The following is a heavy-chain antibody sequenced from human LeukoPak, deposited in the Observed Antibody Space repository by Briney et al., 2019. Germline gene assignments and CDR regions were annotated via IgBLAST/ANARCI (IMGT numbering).Heavy chain of an antibody. CDR2: ISGDAGRT. CDR3: VKGATVTTRPNFDY. Sequence: GGSLRLSCAASGFTFSSYGMNWVRQAPGKGLEWVSGISGDAGRTYYADSVKGRFTISRDNSKNTLFLQMNSLRVEDTATYYCVKGATVTTRPNFDYWGQGTVVTVSS. D-gene: IGHD4-17*01. CDR1: GFTFSSYG. J-gene: IGHJ4*02. V-gene: IGHV3-23*01.